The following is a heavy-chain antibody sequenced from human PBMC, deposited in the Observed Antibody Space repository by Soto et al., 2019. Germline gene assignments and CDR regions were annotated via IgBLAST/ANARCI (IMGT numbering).Heavy chain of an antibody. J-gene: IGHJ6*03. D-gene: IGHD3-9*01. Sequence: GGSLRLSCAASGFTFSSYSMNWVRQAPGKGLEWVSSISSSSSYIYYADSVKGRFTISRDNAKNSLYLQMNSLRAEDTAVYYCARDLPYYDILTADYYYYMDVWGKGTTVTVSS. CDR1: GFTFSSYS. CDR3: ARDLPYYDILTADYYYYMDV. V-gene: IGHV3-21*01. CDR2: ISSSSSYI.